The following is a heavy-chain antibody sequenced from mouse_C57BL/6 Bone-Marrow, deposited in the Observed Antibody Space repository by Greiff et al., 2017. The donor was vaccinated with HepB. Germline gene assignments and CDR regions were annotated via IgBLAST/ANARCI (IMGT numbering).Heavy chain of an antibody. CDR2: FHPYNDDT. CDR3: AGLTTVVAYYAMDY. V-gene: IGHV1-47*01. Sequence: VQLQQSGAELVKPGDSVKMSCKASGYTFTTYPIEWMKQNHGKSLEWIGNFHPYNDDTKYNEKFKGKATLNVEKSSSTVYLELSRLTSDDSAVYYCAGLTTVVAYYAMDYWGQGTSVTVSS. J-gene: IGHJ4*01. CDR1: GYTFTTYP. D-gene: IGHD1-1*01.